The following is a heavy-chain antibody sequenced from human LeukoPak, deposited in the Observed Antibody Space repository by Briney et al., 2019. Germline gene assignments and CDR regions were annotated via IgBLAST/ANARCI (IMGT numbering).Heavy chain of an antibody. CDR1: GDSLSGYY. J-gene: IGHJ4*02. Sequence: SETLSLTCTVSGDSLSGYYWTWIRQPAGKGLEWIRRIYTFGSSNYDASLKSRVTMSVDTSKNQFSLMLTSVTAADTAVYYCARAIHHYDSNYFDYWGQGSLVTVSS. CDR3: ARAIHHYDSNYFDY. CDR2: IYTFGSS. D-gene: IGHD3-10*01. V-gene: IGHV4-4*07.